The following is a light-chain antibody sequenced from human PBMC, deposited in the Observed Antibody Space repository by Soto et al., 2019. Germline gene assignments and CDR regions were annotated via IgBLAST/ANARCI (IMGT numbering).Light chain of an antibody. V-gene: IGKV3-20*01. CDR3: QHYGTSAL. Sequence: EIVLTQSPGTLSLSPGERATLSCRASQSVSSSYLAWYQQKPGQAPRLLIYDASRATGIPDSFSASGSGTDFTLTITRLEPEDFAVYYCQHYGTSALFGPGTKVEI. CDR1: QSVSSSY. J-gene: IGKJ3*01. CDR2: DAS.